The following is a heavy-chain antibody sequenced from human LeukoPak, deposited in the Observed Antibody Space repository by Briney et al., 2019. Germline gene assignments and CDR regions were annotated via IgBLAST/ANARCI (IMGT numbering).Heavy chain of an antibody. V-gene: IGHV4-38-2*02. J-gene: IGHJ5*02. CDR1: DYSISGGYY. CDR3: ARSSIAARPVNWFDP. D-gene: IGHD6-6*01. CDR2: ISHSGIT. Sequence: PSETLSLTCSVSDYSISGGYYWGWIRQPPVKGLEWIGSISHSGITYYNPSLKSRVTISVDTSKNQFSLKMSSVTAADTAVYYCARSSIAARPVNWFDPWGLGTLVTVSS.